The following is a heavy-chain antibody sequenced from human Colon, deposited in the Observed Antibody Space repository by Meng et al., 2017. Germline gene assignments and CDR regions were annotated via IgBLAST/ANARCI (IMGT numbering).Heavy chain of an antibody. D-gene: IGHD1-26*01. Sequence: RGSLRLSCAASGFTVSRNYMAWVRQAPGKGLECISIIYTGGTTHYADSVRGRFTISRDNSKNIISLQLNNLRAEDTAVYYCAKQFSASYGDTFDIWGQGTMVTVSS. CDR1: GFTVSRNY. V-gene: IGHV3-53*01. CDR3: AKQFSASYGDTFDI. J-gene: IGHJ3*02. CDR2: IYTGGTT.